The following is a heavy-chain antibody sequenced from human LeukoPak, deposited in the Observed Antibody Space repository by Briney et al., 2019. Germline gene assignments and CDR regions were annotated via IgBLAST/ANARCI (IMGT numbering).Heavy chain of an antibody. Sequence: GGSLRLSCAASGFTFSSYWMSWVRQAPGKGLEWVADIRQDGSEKYYVDSVKGRFTISRDNAKNSLYLQMNSLRAEDTAVYYCARGAILYYYDSSGYDYWGQGTLVTVSS. D-gene: IGHD3-22*01. V-gene: IGHV3-7*01. CDR2: IRQDGSEK. J-gene: IGHJ4*02. CDR3: ARGAILYYYDSSGYDY. CDR1: GFTFSSYW.